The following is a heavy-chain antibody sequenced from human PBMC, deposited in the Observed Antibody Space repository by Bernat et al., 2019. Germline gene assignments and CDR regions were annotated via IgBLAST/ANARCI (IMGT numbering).Heavy chain of an antibody. CDR1: GGSFSGYQ. J-gene: IGHJ4*02. CDR3: ASLYYGSGTYPNAGY. V-gene: IGHV4-34*01. D-gene: IGHD3-10*01. Sequence: QVQLQQWGAGLLKPSETLSLKCGVYGGSFSGYQWSWIRQPPGKGLEGIGEIDHSGSTKYNPSLMSRVTISVDISKNQFSLKLNSVTAADTAVYYCASLYYGSGTYPNAGYWGQGTLVTVSS. CDR2: IDHSGST.